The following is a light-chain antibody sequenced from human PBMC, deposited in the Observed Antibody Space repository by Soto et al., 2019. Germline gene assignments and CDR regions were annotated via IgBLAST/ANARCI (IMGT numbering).Light chain of an antibody. CDR1: SSTFATNY. CDR2: SNN. J-gene: IGLJ7*01. Sequence: QSALTQPPSASGTPGQRVSISCSGDSSTFATNYVHWYQQLPGAAPKLLIHSNNNRPSGVPDRFSGSKSGTSASLAIAGLQADDEADYYCQSYDPTLRTSLFGGGTQLTVL. CDR3: QSYDPTLRTSL. V-gene: IGLV1-40*01.